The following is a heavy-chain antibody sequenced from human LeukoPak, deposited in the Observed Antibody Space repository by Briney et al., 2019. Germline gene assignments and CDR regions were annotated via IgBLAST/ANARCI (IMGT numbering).Heavy chain of an antibody. V-gene: IGHV4-34*01. CDR2: INHSGST. D-gene: IGHD3-22*01. CDR1: GGSFSSYY. CDR3: ARGNLYYYDSSGYYFKFDY. J-gene: IGHJ4*02. Sequence: SETLSLTCAVYGGSFSSYYWSWIRQPPGKGLEWIGEINHSGSTNYNPSLRSRVTISVDTSKNQFSLKLSSVTAADTAVYYCARGNLYYYDSSGYYFKFDYWGQETLVTVSS.